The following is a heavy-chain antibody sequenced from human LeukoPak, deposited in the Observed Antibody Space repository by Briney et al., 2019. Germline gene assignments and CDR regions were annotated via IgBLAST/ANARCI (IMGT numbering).Heavy chain of an antibody. V-gene: IGHV3-21*01. CDR3: ARIGSSDAFDI. J-gene: IGHJ3*02. D-gene: IGHD3-10*01. Sequence: GGSLRLSCVASGFTFSSYTMSWVRQAPGKGLEWVSSISSSRSYIYYADSVKGRSTISRDNAKNSLFLQVNSLRAEDTAVFYCARIGSSDAFDIWGQGTVVTVSS. CDR1: GFTFSSYT. CDR2: ISSSRSYI.